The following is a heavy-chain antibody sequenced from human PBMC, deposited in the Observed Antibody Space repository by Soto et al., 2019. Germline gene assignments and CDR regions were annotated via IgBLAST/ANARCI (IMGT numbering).Heavy chain of an antibody. Sequence: QVQLVESGGGVVQPGRSLRLSCAASGFTFSHYAMHWVRQAPGKGLEWVALMSYDGSNEYYADSVKGPFTISRDNSKNTLYLQMNSLRAEDTAGYYCGKDGSHNVDYWGQGTLVTVSS. V-gene: IGHV3-30*18. D-gene: IGHD1-26*01. CDR1: GFTFSHYA. J-gene: IGHJ4*02. CDR2: MSYDGSNE. CDR3: GKDGSHNVDY.